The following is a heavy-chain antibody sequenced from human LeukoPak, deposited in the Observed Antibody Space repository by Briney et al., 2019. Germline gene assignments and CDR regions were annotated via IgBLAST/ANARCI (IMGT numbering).Heavy chain of an antibody. Sequence: GGSLRLSCAASGFTFSSYSMNWVRQAPGKGLEWVSSISSSSGYIYYADSVKGRFTISRDNAKNSLYLQMDSLRAEDTAVYYCASRPDYGDFNLDYWGQGTLVTVSS. CDR2: ISSSSGYI. CDR3: ASRPDYGDFNLDY. V-gene: IGHV3-21*01. CDR1: GFTFSSYS. D-gene: IGHD4-17*01. J-gene: IGHJ4*02.